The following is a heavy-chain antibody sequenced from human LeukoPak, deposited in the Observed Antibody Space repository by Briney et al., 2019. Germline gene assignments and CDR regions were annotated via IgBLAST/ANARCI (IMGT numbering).Heavy chain of an antibody. Sequence: GGSLRLSCAGSGFDFNTYSMNWIRQAPGKGLEWVSSISSGRSYIYYSDSVKGRFTISRDNAKNPLYLQMNSLRDEDTAVYYCARVSQVDDYYDSSVQDAFDIWGQGTMVTVSS. J-gene: IGHJ3*02. CDR3: ARVSQVDDYYDSSVQDAFDI. CDR1: GFDFNTYS. CDR2: ISSGRSYI. V-gene: IGHV3-21*01. D-gene: IGHD3-22*01.